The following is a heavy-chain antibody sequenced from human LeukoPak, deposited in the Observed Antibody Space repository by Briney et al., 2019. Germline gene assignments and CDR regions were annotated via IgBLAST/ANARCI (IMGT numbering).Heavy chain of an antibody. CDR1: GGTFSSCA. CDR3: AREGKGSSGWALDY. Sequence: ASVKVSCKASGGTFSSCAISWVRQAPGQGLEWMGRIIPIFGTANYAQKFQGRVMITTDESTSTAYMELSSLRSEDTAVYYCAREGKGSSGWALDYWGQGTLVTVSS. D-gene: IGHD6-19*01. CDR2: IIPIFGTA. V-gene: IGHV1-69*05. J-gene: IGHJ4*02.